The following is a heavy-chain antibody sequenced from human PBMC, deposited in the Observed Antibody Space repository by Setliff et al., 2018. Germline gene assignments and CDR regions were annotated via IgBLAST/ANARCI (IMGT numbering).Heavy chain of an antibody. J-gene: IGHJ4*02. CDR3: AREVWNYYDKSWSGYADH. CDR1: GFIISDYW. CDR2: IRQDGTNK. D-gene: IGHD3-3*01. Sequence: GSLRLSCVASGFIISDYWMTWVRQAPGKGLEWVADIRQDGTNKYYADSVKGRFTISRDNAKNSLYLQMNSLRAEDTALYYCAREVWNYYDKSWSGYADHWGQGTLVTVSS. V-gene: IGHV3-7*03.